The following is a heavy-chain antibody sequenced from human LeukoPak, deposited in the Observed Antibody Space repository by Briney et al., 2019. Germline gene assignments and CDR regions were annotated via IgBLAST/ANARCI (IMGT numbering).Heavy chain of an antibody. J-gene: IGHJ4*02. V-gene: IGHV3-15*01. D-gene: IGHD3-16*02. Sequence: RTGGSLRLSCAAAGFTVSTSAMSWVRQAPGKGLEWVGRIKSKTDGGTTDYAAPVKGRFTISRDDSKNTLYLQMNSLKTEDTAVYYCTPLCGYRYFDWWGQGTLVTVSS. CDR3: TPLCGYRYFDW. CDR1: GFTVSTSA. CDR2: IKSKTDGGTT.